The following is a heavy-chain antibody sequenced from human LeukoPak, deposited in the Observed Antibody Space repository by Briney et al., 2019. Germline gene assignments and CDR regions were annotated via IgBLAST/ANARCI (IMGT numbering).Heavy chain of an antibody. Sequence: GGSLRLSCAASGFTFSDHFMDWVRRAPGKGLEWVGRIKNKANSYITQYAASMEGRFTISRDDSKNSLYLQMSSLKTEDTAMYYCASIRGTLGYWGQGTVVTVSS. J-gene: IGHJ4*02. CDR1: GFTFSDHF. CDR2: IKNKANSYIT. CDR3: ASIRGTLGY. V-gene: IGHV3-72*01. D-gene: IGHD1-26*01.